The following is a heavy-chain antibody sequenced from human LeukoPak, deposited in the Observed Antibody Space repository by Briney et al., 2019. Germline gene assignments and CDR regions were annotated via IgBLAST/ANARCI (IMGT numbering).Heavy chain of an antibody. CDR2: IRSKAYGGTT. CDR3: TRDPYGDYRFDY. CDR1: GFTFGDYA. V-gene: IGHV3-49*04. Sequence: GGSLRLSCTASGFTFGDYATSWVRQAPGKGLEWVGFIRSKAYGGTTEYAASVKGRFTISRDDSKSIAYLQMNSLKTEDTAVYYCTRDPYGDYRFDYWGQGTLVTVSS. D-gene: IGHD4-17*01. J-gene: IGHJ4*02.